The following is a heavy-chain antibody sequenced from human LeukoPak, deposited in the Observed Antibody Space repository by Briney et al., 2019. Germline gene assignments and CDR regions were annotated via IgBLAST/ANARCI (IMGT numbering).Heavy chain of an antibody. D-gene: IGHD3-3*01. CDR1: GYTLTELS. CDR3: ATDYYDSWSGYLPPFDP. V-gene: IGHV1-24*01. CDR2: FDPEDGET. Sequence: ASVKVSCKVSGYTLTELSMHWVRQAPGKGLEWMGGFDPEDGETIYAQKFQGRVTMTEDTSTDTAYMELSSLRSEDTAVYYCATDYYDSWSGYLPPFDPWGQGTLVTVSS. J-gene: IGHJ5*02.